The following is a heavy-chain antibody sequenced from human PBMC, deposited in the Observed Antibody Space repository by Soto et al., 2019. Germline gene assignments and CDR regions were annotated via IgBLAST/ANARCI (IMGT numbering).Heavy chain of an antibody. V-gene: IGHV4-34*01. CDR3: ARGVSITMVRGVIAEDYYNYGMDV. CDR1: GGSFTGYY. J-gene: IGHJ6*02. Sequence: SETLSLTGAVYGGSFTGYYWSWTRQRPGKGLELIGEINHSGSTNYNPSLKSRVTISVDTSKNQFSLKLSSVTAADTAVYYCARGVSITMVRGVIAEDYYNYGMDVWGQGTTVT. D-gene: IGHD3-10*01. CDR2: INHSGST.